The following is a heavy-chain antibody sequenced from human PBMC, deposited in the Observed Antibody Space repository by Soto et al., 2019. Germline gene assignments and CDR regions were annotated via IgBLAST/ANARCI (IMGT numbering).Heavy chain of an antibody. J-gene: IGHJ4*02. D-gene: IGHD2-8*02. CDR1: GGSVSNGSDY. CDR2: INHSGST. CDR3: ARDKITGLFDY. Sequence: SETLSLTCTVSGGSVSNGSDYWSLNRQPPGTGLEWIGEINHSGSTNYNPSLKSRVTISVDTSKNQFSLKLTSVTAADPAVYYCARDKITGLFDYWGQGTLVSVSS. V-gene: IGHV4-39*07.